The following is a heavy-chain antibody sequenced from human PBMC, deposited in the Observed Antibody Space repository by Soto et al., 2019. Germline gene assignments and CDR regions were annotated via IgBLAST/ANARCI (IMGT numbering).Heavy chain of an antibody. CDR2: VYYSGRN. J-gene: IGHJ4*02. D-gene: IGHD3-9*01. V-gene: IGHV4-39*07. CDR1: GASFSSGGYY. Sequence: PSETLSLTCTVSGASFSSGGYYWGWLRQHPGQELDSIGSVYYSGRNYYNPSLGSRTTISVDTTKTQFSLKMSSVAAAATAVYYSGRLEGLAKISYYFDYWGQGALVTVSS. CDR3: GRLEGLAKISYYFDY.